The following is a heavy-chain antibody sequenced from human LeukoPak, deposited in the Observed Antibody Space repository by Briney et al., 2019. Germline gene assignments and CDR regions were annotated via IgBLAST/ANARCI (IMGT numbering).Heavy chain of an antibody. CDR1: GYTFISYY. V-gene: IGHV1-46*01. D-gene: IGHD3-10*01. CDR3: ARERFGDYGMDV. CDR2: INPSGGST. Sequence: ASVKVSCKASGYTFISYYMHWVRQAPVQGLEWMGIINPSGGSTSYAQKFQGRVTMTRDTSTSTVYMELSSLRSEDTAVYYCARERFGDYGMDVWGQGTTVTVSS. J-gene: IGHJ6*02.